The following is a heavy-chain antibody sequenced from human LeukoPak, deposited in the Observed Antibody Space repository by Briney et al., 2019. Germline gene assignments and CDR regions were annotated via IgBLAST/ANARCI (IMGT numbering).Heavy chain of an antibody. Sequence: GGSLRLSCAASGFTFSSYWMSWVRQAPGKGLEWVANIKQDGSEKYYVDSVKGRFTISRDNAKSSLYLQMNSLRAEDTAVYYCARAIPDYDILTGYSADWFDPWGQGTLVTVSP. CDR3: ARAIPDYDILTGYSADWFDP. CDR1: GFTFSSYW. V-gene: IGHV3-7*01. D-gene: IGHD3-9*01. J-gene: IGHJ5*02. CDR2: IKQDGSEK.